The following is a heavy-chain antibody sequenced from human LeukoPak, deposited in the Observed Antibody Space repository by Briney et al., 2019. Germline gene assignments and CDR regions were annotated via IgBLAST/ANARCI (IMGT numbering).Heavy chain of an antibody. CDR2: IIPIFGTA. CDR1: GYTFTSYG. CDR3: ARAGSGSYYKPLDY. Sequence: ASVKVSCKASGYTFTSYGISWVRQAPGQGLEWMGGIIPIFGTANYAQKFQGRVTITTDESTSTAYMELSSLRSEDTAVYYCARAGSGSYYKPLDYWGQGTLVTVSS. D-gene: IGHD1-26*01. J-gene: IGHJ4*02. V-gene: IGHV1-69*05.